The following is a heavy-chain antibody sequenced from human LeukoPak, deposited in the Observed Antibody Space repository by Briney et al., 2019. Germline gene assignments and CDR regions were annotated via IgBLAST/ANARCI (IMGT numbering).Heavy chain of an antibody. V-gene: IGHV4-34*01. CDR2: INHSGST. D-gene: IGHD3-3*01. Sequence: SETLSLTCAVYGGSFSGYYWSWIRQPPGKGLEWIGEINHSGSTNYNPSLKSRVTISVDTSKNQFSLKLSSATAADTAVYYCARNRLRFLEWLSEGMDVWGQGTTVTVSS. CDR1: GGSFSGYY. CDR3: ARNRLRFLEWLSEGMDV. J-gene: IGHJ6*02.